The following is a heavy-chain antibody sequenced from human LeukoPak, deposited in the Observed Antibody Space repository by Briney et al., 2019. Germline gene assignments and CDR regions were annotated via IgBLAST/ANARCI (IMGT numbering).Heavy chain of an antibody. CDR3: ARSSDGGIDY. V-gene: IGHV1-46*01. J-gene: IGHJ4*02. CDR2: INPSGGST. D-gene: IGHD3-10*01. Sequence: ASVKVSCKASGYTFTSYYMHWVRQAPGQGLEWMGIINPSGGSTSYAQKFQGRVTMTRNTSISTAYMELSSLRSEDTAVYYCARSSDGGIDYWGQGTLVTVSS. CDR1: GYTFTSYY.